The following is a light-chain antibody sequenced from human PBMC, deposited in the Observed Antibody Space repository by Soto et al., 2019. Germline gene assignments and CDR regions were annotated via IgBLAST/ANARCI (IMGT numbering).Light chain of an antibody. CDR1: QGISNY. CDR3: QKYNSAPSWT. V-gene: IGKV1-27*01. CDR2: AAS. Sequence: DIQMTQSPSSLSASVGDRVTITCRASQGISNYLAWYQQKPGKVPKLLIYAASTLQSGVPSRFSGSGSGTDFTLTISTLQAEDVATYYSQKYNSAPSWTFGQGTKVEIK. J-gene: IGKJ1*01.